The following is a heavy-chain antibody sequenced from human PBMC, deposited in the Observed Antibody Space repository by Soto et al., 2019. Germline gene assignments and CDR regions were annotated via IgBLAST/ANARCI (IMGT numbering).Heavy chain of an antibody. V-gene: IGHV1-69*12. J-gene: IGHJ5*02. D-gene: IGHD2-15*01. CDR2: IIPIFGTA. CDR3: ASSPHLPTPWFDP. CDR1: GGTFSSYA. Sequence: QVQLVQSGAEVKKPGSSVKVSCKASGGTFSSYAISWVRQAPGQGLEWMGGIIPIFGTANYAQKLQGRVTIPADEATSTAYMELSSLRSEDTAVYYCASSPHLPTPWFDPWGQGTLVTVSS.